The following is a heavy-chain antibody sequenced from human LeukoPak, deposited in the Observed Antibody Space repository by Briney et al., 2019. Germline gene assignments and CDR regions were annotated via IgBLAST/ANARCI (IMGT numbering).Heavy chain of an antibody. CDR2: IYHSGST. J-gene: IGHJ5*02. Sequence: SETLSLTCAVSGGSISSGGYSWSWIRQPPGKGLEWIGYIYHSGSTYYNPSLKSRVTISVDRSKNQFSLKLSSVTAADTAVYYCARGVTISSGAFDPWGQGTLVTVSS. D-gene: IGHD3-9*01. CDR3: ARGVTISSGAFDP. V-gene: IGHV4-30-2*01. CDR1: GGSISSGGYS.